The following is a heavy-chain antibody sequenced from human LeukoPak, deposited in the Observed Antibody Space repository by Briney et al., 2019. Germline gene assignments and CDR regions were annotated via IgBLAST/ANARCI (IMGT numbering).Heavy chain of an antibody. Sequence: SETLSLTCTVSGGSISSSLYYWGWIRQPPGKGLEWIGIIYYSGSTYYNPSLKSRVTVSVDTSRNRFSLELSSVTATDTAVYYCARHGYSSAWYLGMGFRFQDWSPGTLVTVSS. D-gene: IGHD6-19*01. J-gene: IGHJ1*01. CDR2: IYYSGST. V-gene: IGHV4-39*01. CDR3: ARHGYSSAWYLGMGFRFQD. CDR1: GGSISSSLYY.